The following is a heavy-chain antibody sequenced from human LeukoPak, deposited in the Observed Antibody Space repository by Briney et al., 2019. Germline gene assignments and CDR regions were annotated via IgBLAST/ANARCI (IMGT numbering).Heavy chain of an antibody. CDR2: INAGNGNT. CDR1: GYTFTSYA. D-gene: IGHD2-2*01. Sequence: ASVKVSCKASGYTFTSYAMHWVRQAPGQRLEWMGWINAGNGNTKYSQKFQGRVTITRDTSASTAYMELSSLRSEDTAVYYCARVVFGPNAFDYGGKGPLATVSS. CDR3: ARVVFGPNAFDY. V-gene: IGHV1-3*01. J-gene: IGHJ4*02.